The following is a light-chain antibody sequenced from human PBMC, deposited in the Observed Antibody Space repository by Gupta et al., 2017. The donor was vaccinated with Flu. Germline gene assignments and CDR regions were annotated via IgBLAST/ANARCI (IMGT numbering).Light chain of an antibody. Sequence: DIQMTQSPSTLSAYVGDRVTITCRASQSLSSWLAWYQQKPGKAPNLLIYKASKLESGVPSRFSGSGSGTEFTLTISSLQPDDFATYYCQQEDSCSITFGRGTKVEI. V-gene: IGKV1-5*03. CDR2: KAS. J-gene: IGKJ4*01. CDR1: QSLSSW. CDR3: QQEDSCSIT.